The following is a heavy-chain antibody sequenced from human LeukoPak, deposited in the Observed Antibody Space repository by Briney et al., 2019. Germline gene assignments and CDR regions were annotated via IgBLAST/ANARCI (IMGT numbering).Heavy chain of an antibody. J-gene: IGHJ4*02. CDR3: ARDIATVVHQD. CDR1: GYTFTSYG. Sequence: ASVKVSCKASGYTFTSYGISWVRQAPGQGLEWMGWISGYSGNTNYVQKFQGRVTMTTDGSTTTAYMELRSLRSDDTAVYYCARDIATVVHQDWGQGTLVTVSS. V-gene: IGHV1-18*01. D-gene: IGHD2-15*01. CDR2: ISGYSGNT.